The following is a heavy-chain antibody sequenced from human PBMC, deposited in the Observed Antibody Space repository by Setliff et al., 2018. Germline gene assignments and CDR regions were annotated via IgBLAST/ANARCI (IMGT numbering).Heavy chain of an antibody. CDR3: ARAGDAATGRKGVFEY. CDR1: GYTLSRHY. V-gene: IGHV1-46*01. CDR2: INPGGGSA. J-gene: IGHJ4*02. Sequence: ASVKVSCKAAGYTLSRHYMHWVRQAPGQGLEWMGIINPGGGSASIVEKFQGRVTMTSDTSTSTVYLDLSGLTFEDTAVYYCARAGDAATGRKGVFEYWGQGTLVTVSS. D-gene: IGHD1-1*01.